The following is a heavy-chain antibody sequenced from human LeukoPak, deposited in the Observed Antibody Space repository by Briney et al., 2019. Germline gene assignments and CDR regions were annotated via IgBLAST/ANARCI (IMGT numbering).Heavy chain of an antibody. V-gene: IGHV4-61*08. CDR1: GGSVSSGGYY. J-gene: IGHJ5*02. D-gene: IGHD3-22*01. Sequence: SETLSLTCTVSGGSVSSGGYYWSWIRQPPGKGLEWVGYIYYSGDTNYNPSLKRRVTISVDTSKNQVSLRLSSVTAADTAVYYCAKADTYYYDNSGYPNGFDAWGQGTPVTVSS. CDR3: AKADTYYYDNSGYPNGFDA. CDR2: IYYSGDT.